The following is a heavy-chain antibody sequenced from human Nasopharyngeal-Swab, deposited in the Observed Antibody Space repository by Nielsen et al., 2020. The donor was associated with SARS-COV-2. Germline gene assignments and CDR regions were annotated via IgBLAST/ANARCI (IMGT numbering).Heavy chain of an antibody. D-gene: IGHD1-1*01. Sequence: GESLKISCAASGFTFSSYSMNWVRQAPGKVLEWVSSISSSSSYIYYADSVKGRFTISRDNAKNSLYLQMNSLRAEDTAVYYCARSQGERRAGAFDIWGQGTMVTVSS. CDR2: ISSSSSYI. V-gene: IGHV3-21*01. CDR3: ARSQGERRAGAFDI. CDR1: GFTFSSYS. J-gene: IGHJ3*02.